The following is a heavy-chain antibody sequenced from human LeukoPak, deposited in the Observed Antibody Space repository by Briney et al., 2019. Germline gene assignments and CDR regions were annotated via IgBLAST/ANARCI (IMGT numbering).Heavy chain of an antibody. D-gene: IGHD2-8*01. Sequence: KPGGSLRLPCTASGFTFGDFAMSWFRQAPGKGLELVGFIRSKAYDGTTGYAASVKGRFTISRDDSKSIAYLQMNSLKNEDTGIYYCTRDAHVLMVYAHSYYYYMDVWGKGTTVTVSS. CDR3: TRDAHVLMVYAHSYYYYMDV. J-gene: IGHJ6*03. V-gene: IGHV3-49*05. CDR2: IRSKAYDGTT. CDR1: GFTFGDFA.